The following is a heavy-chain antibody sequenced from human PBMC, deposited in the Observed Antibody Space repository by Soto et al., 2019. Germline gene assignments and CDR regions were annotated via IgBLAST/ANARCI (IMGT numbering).Heavy chain of an antibody. CDR2: IKSKTDGGTT. J-gene: IGHJ5*02. D-gene: IGHD6-19*01. CDR3: TTRTAIAVAGIYNWFDP. V-gene: IGHV3-15*07. CDR1: GFTFSNAW. Sequence: GGSLRLSCAASGFTFSNAWMNWVRQAPGKGLEWVGRIKSKTDGGTTDYAAPVKGRFTISRDDSKNTLYLQMNSLKTEDTAVYYCTTRTAIAVAGIYNWFDPWGQGTLVTVSS.